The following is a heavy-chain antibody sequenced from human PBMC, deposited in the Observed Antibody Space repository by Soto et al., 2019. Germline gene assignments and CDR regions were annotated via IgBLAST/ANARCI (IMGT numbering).Heavy chain of an antibody. CDR2: ISAYNGNT. CDR1: GYTFTSYG. D-gene: IGHD3-3*01. CDR3: ARVAPAYYDFWSGSSYFDY. J-gene: IGHJ4*02. V-gene: IGHV1-18*01. Sequence: ASVKVSCKASGYTFTSYGISWVRQAPGQGLEWMGWISAYNGNTNYAQKLQGRVTMTTDTSTSTAYMELRSLRSDDTAVYYCARVAPAYYDFWSGSSYFDYWGPGILVTVSS.